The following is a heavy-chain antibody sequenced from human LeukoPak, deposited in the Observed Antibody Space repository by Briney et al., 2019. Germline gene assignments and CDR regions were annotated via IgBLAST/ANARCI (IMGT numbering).Heavy chain of an antibody. CDR1: GFTFSSYW. CDR2: IKQDGSEK. Sequence: GGSLRLSCAASGFTFSSYWMSWVRQAPGKGLEWVANIKQDGSEKYYVDSVKGRFTISRDNAKNSLYLQMNSLRAEDTAVYYCASSPHRPTSPFHYWGQGTLVTVSS. J-gene: IGHJ4*02. D-gene: IGHD2-2*01. CDR3: ASSPHRPTSPFHY. V-gene: IGHV3-7*01.